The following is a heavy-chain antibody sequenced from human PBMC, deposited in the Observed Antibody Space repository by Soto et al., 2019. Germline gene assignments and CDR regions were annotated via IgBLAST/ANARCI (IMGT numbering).Heavy chain of an antibody. CDR1: GFTFRGFT. CDR2: ISSNSAYI. D-gene: IGHD6-13*01. V-gene: IGHV3-21*01. Sequence: VGSLRLPFAASGFTFRGFTMAWVRRAPGKGLEWDSTISSNSAYIYYTDALKGRFTNSRDNAKNSLHLQMNSLRAEDTAVYYCTRDASRDSSARGWFDPWGPGTLVTVSS. CDR3: TRDASRDSSARGWFDP. J-gene: IGHJ5*02.